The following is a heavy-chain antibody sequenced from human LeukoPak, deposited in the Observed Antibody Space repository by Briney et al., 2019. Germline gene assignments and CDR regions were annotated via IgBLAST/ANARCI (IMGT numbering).Heavy chain of an antibody. CDR2: IYYSGST. J-gene: IGHJ4*02. D-gene: IGHD6-6*01. CDR1: GGSISSYY. CDR3: ARHRPSSWEHFDY. V-gene: IGHV4-59*08. Sequence: SETLSLTCTVSGGSISSYYWSWIRQPAGKGLEWIGYIYYSGSTNYNPSLKSRVTISVDTSKNQFSLKLSSVTAADTAVYYCARHRPSSWEHFDYWGQGTLVTVSS.